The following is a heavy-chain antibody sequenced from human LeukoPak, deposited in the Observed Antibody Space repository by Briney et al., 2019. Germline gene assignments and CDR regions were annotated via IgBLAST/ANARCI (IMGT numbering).Heavy chain of an antibody. CDR3: ARTAIAARYYFDY. CDR2: INPNDAST. V-gene: IGHV1-46*01. Sequence: ASVKVSCRASGYIFTSFYIHWVRQAPGQGLEWMGIINPNDASTNYAQKFQGRVTMTRDTSTSTVYVESSSLRSEDTAVYYCARTAIAARYYFDYWGQGSLVTVSS. CDR1: GYIFTSFY. D-gene: IGHD6-6*01. J-gene: IGHJ4*02.